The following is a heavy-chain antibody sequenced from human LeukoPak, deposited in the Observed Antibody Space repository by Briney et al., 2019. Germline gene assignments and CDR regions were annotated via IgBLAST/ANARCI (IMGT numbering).Heavy chain of an antibody. Sequence: GGSLRLSCAASGFTFSSYGMHWVRQAPGKGLEWVAFIRYDGSNKYYADSVKGRFTISRDNSKNTLYLQMNSLRAEDTAVYYCAKFGQWLVGGYYYYYMDVWGKGTTVTISS. CDR1: GFTFSSYG. D-gene: IGHD6-19*01. CDR3: AKFGQWLVGGYYYYYMDV. J-gene: IGHJ6*03. CDR2: IRYDGSNK. V-gene: IGHV3-30*02.